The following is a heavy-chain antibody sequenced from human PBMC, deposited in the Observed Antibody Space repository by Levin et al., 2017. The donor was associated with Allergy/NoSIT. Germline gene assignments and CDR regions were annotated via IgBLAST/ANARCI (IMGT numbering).Heavy chain of an antibody. Sequence: SETLSLTCAVSGGSISSPNWWNWVRQAPGKGLEWIGEIIHNGNVDYNPSFRSRVTLSLDRSQNQFSMILNSVTAADTAVYYCARGRYWQHSYYYYMDVWGKGTTVTVSS. CDR1: GGSISSPNW. D-gene: IGHD3-3*02. V-gene: IGHV4-4*02. J-gene: IGHJ6*03. CDR3: ARGRYWQHSYYYYMDV. CDR2: IIHNGNV.